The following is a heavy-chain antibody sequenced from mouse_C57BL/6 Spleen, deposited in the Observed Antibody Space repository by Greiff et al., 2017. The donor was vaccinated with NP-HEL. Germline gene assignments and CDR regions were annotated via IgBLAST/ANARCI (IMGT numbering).Heavy chain of an antibody. D-gene: IGHD1-1*01. CDR1: GYTFTDYY. V-gene: IGHV1-26*01. Sequence: EVQLQQSGPELVKPGASVKISCKASGYTFTDYYMNWVKQSHGKSLEWIGDINPNNGGTSYNQKFKGKATLTVDKSSSTAYRELRSLTTEDSAVYYCARGGYYDEGDWYFDVWGTGTTVTVSS. CDR2: INPNNGGT. CDR3: ARGGYYDEGDWYFDV. J-gene: IGHJ1*03.